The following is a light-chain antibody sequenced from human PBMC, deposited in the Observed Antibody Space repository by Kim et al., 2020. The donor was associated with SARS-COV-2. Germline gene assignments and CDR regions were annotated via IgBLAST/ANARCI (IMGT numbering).Light chain of an antibody. CDR1: QVIKDY. J-gene: IGKJ1*01. Sequence: ASLEDRVTITSRASQVIKDYLYWYQPKPGKAPPVLIYGASTLHSGVSSRFSGGGSGTDFTLTSSSLRPEDVGTYYCQKYDSARWTFGHGTKVDIK. CDR3: QKYDSARWT. CDR2: GAS. V-gene: IGKV1-27*01.